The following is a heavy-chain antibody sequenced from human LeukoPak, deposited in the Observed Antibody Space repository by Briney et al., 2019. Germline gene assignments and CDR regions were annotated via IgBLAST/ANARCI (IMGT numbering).Heavy chain of an antibody. CDR2: IYYSGST. V-gene: IGHV4-59*01. D-gene: IGHD3-3*01. CDR1: GGSISSYY. J-gene: IGHJ4*02. Sequence: PSETLSLTCTVSGGSISSYYWSWIRQPPGKGLEWIGYIYYSGSTNYNPSLKSRVTISVDTSKNQFSLKLSSVTAADTAVYHCARGQYDFWSGYPFDYWGQGTLVTVSS. CDR3: ARGQYDFWSGYPFDY.